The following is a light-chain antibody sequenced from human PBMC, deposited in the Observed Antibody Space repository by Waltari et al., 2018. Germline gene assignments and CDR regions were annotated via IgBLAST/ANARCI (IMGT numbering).Light chain of an antibody. Sequence: SSELTQDPAVSVALGQTVRITCQGASLRTSYSSWYQQKSGQAPILVLFGKNKRPSGIPDRFSGCNSESTTSLTITGAQAEDEADYYCSSRDSSASHVLFAGGTKVTVL. V-gene: IGLV3-19*01. CDR1: SLRTSY. CDR3: SSRDSSASHVL. CDR2: GKN. J-gene: IGLJ2*01.